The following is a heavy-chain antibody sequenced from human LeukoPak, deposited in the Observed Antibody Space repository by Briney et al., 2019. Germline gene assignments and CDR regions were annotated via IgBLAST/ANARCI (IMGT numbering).Heavy chain of an antibody. CDR3: AKGAEGGYDY. Sequence: GGSLRLSCAASGFTVSSNYMSWVRQAPGKGLEWVSAISGRGGDTYYADSMKGRFTISRDNSKNTLYLQMNSLRAEDTALYYCAKGAEGGYDYWGQGTLVTVSS. J-gene: IGHJ4*02. CDR1: GFTVSSNY. V-gene: IGHV3-23*01. D-gene: IGHD5-12*01. CDR2: ISGRGGDT.